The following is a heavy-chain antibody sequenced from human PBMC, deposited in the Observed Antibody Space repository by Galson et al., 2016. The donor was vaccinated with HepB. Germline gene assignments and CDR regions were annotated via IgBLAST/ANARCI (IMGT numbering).Heavy chain of an antibody. J-gene: IGHJ6*04. V-gene: IGHV3-7*01. CDR3: AKDAEHSSSSRGVFYYYYGMDV. D-gene: IGHD6-6*01. CDR2: INQDGSQT. Sequence: MSWVRQAPGKGLEWVANINQDGSQTNFVDSLKGRFTISRDNAKNSLYLQMNSLRAEDTAVYYCAKDAEHSSSSRGVFYYYYGMDVWGKGTAVTVSS.